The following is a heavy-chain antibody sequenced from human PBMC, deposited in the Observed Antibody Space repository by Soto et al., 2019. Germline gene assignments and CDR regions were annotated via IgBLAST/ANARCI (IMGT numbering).Heavy chain of an antibody. CDR3: ARALRSGVSYWCFDL. CDR2: IYSGGDT. D-gene: IGHD3-10*01. J-gene: IGHJ2*01. Sequence: EVQLVESGGDLVQPGGSLRLSCAASGFNVRGYYMSWVRQAPGKGLEWVSVIYSGGDTFYADSVKGRFTISRDNSKNTLYLQMNRLRAEDTAVYYCARALRSGVSYWCFDLWGRGTLMSVSS. V-gene: IGHV3-66*01. CDR1: GFNVRGYY.